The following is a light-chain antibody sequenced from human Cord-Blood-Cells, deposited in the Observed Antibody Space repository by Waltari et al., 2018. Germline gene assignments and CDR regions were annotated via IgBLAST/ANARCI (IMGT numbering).Light chain of an antibody. V-gene: IGLV4-69*01. CDR3: QTWGTGVWV. CDR1: SGHSSYA. CDR2: LNRDGSH. Sequence: QLVLTQSPSASASLGASVKLTCTLSSGHSSYAIAWHQQQPEKGPRYFMKLNRDGSHSKGDVSPDRFSGASSGAERYLTISSLQSEDEADYYCQTWGTGVWVFGGGTKLTVL. J-gene: IGLJ3*02.